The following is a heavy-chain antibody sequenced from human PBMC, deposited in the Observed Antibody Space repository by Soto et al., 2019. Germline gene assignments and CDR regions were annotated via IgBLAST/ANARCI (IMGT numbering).Heavy chain of an antibody. D-gene: IGHD5-18*01. CDR3: ARDRYSYGSGSGAFDI. J-gene: IGHJ3*02. Sequence: GGSLRLSCAASGFTVSSNYMSWVRQAPGKGLEWVSVIYSGGSTYYADSVKGRFTISRDNSKNTLYLQMNSLRAEDTAVYYCARDRYSYGSGSGAFDIWGQGTMVTVSS. CDR2: IYSGGST. CDR1: GFTVSSNY. V-gene: IGHV3-66*01.